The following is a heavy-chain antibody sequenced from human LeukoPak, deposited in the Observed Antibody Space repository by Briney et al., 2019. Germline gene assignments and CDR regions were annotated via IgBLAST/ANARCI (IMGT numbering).Heavy chain of an antibody. D-gene: IGHD3-3*01. CDR1: GLTVSSTY. Sequence: GGSLRLSCAASGLTVSSTYMSRVRQTPGKGLEWVSVIYSGGSTYYADSVKGRFTISRDNSKNTLYLQMSSLRAEDTAIYYCARDLLEWHFDYWGQGTLVTVSS. CDR2: IYSGGST. CDR3: ARDLLEWHFDY. J-gene: IGHJ4*02. V-gene: IGHV3-66*01.